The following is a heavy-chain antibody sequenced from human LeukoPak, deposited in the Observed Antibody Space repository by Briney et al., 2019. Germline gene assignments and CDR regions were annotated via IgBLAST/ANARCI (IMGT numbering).Heavy chain of an antibody. CDR2: ISGSGGST. CDR1: GFTFSSYA. V-gene: IGHV3-23*01. J-gene: IGHJ3*02. D-gene: IGHD3-22*01. CDR3: AKDPSYYDSSGYYSWAFDI. Sequence: GGSLRLSCAASGFTFSSYAMSWVRQAPGKGLEWVSAISGSGGSTYYSDSLKGRVTISRDNSKNTMYLQMNSMRAEDTAVYYCAKDPSYYDSSGYYSWAFDIWGQGTMVTVSS.